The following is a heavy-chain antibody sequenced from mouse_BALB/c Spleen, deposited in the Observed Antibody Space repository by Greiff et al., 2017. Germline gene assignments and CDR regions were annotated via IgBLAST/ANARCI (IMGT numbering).Heavy chain of an antibody. V-gene: IGHV14-3*02. CDR2: IDPANGNT. CDR1: GFNIKDTY. Sequence: VQLQQSGAELVKPGASVKLSCTASGFNIKDTYMHWVKQRPEQGLEWIGRIDPANGNTKYDPKFQGKATITADTSSNTAYLQLSSLTSEDTAVYYCARITTVVAKGFDYWGQGTTLTVSS. D-gene: IGHD1-1*01. CDR3: ARITTVVAKGFDY. J-gene: IGHJ2*01.